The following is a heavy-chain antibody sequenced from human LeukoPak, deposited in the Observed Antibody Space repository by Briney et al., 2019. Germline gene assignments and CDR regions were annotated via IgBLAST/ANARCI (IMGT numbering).Heavy chain of an antibody. CDR3: AKEGRSSHFYYGMDV. V-gene: IGHV3-23*01. CDR1: GFTFSSYA. J-gene: IGHJ6*02. Sequence: GSLRLSCAASGFTFSSYAMSWVRQAPGKGLEWVSAISGSGGSTYYADSVKGRFTISRDNSKSTLYLQMNSLRAEDTAVYYCAKEGRSSHFYYGMDVWGQGTTVTVSS. D-gene: IGHD3-16*02. CDR2: ISGSGGST.